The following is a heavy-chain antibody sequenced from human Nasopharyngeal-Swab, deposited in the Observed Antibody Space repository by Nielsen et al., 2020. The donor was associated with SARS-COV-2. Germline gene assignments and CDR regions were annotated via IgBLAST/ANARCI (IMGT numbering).Heavy chain of an antibody. J-gene: IGHJ4*02. CDR3: VRGHDFWSGYLGY. CDR1: GFTFSDYY. V-gene: IGHV3-21*01. Sequence: GESLKFSCAASGFTFSDYYMNWIRQAPGERLEWVSAISSASDYIFYADSVKGRFTTSRDNAKNSLYLQMDSLRADDTAVYYCVRGHDFWSGYLGYCGQGTLVTVSS. CDR2: ISSASDYI. D-gene: IGHD3-3*01.